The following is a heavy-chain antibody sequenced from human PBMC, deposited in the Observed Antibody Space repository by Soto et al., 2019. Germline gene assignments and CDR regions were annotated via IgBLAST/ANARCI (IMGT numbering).Heavy chain of an antibody. CDR1: GFTFDDYA. D-gene: IGHD3-10*01. Sequence: LSLTCAASGFTFDDYAMHWVRQAPGKGLEWVSGITSSGSTTYYADSMKGRFTISRDNAKNSLYLQMNSLRDEDTAVFYCARGSPGGRCFTMVRGERPGHYYYYGMDVWGQGTTVTVSS. CDR3: ARGSPGGRCFTMVRGERPGHYYYYGMDV. J-gene: IGHJ6*02. V-gene: IGHV3-48*02. CDR2: ITSSGSTT.